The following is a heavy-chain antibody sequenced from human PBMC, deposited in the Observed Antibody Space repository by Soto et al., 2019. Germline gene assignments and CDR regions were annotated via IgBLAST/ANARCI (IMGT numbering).Heavy chain of an antibody. J-gene: IGHJ4*02. CDR2: IYYSGST. CDR1: GGSITSSSYY. CDR3: ARRPPYYFDS. V-gene: IGHV4-39*01. Sequence: SETLSLTCTVSGGSITSSSYYWGWIRQPPGKGLEWIGSIYYSGSTYYNASLNSRVTISVDTSKHQFSLKLSSVTAADTAVYYWARRPPYYFDSWGQGTLVTVSS.